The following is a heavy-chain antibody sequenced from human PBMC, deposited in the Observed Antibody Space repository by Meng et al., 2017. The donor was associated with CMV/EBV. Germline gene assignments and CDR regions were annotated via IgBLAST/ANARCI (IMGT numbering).Heavy chain of an antibody. Sequence: GESLKISCAASGFTVSSNYMSWVRQAPGKGLEWVSVIYSGGSTYYADSVKGRFTISRDNSKNTLYLQMNSLRAEDTAVYYCAGERVVVVPAATLDYGMDVWGQGTTVTVSS. D-gene: IGHD2-2*01. CDR2: IYSGGST. J-gene: IGHJ6*02. CDR3: AGERVVVVPAATLDYGMDV. CDR1: GFTVSSNY. V-gene: IGHV3-53*01.